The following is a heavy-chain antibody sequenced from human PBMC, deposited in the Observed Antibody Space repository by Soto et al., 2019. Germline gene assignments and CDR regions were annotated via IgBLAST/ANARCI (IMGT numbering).Heavy chain of an antibody. V-gene: IGHV3-9*01. D-gene: IGHD2-21*02. Sequence: EVQLVESGGGLVQPGRSLRLSCAASGFTFDDYAMHWVRQAPGKGLEWVSGISWNSGSIGYADSVKGRFTISRDNAKNSLYLQMNSLRAEDTALYYCAKGIAYCGGDCYSEVYAFDIWGQGTMVTVSS. CDR2: ISWNSGSI. J-gene: IGHJ3*02. CDR3: AKGIAYCGGDCYSEVYAFDI. CDR1: GFTFDDYA.